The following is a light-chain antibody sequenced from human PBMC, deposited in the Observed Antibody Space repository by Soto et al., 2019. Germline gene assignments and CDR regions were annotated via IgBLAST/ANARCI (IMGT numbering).Light chain of an antibody. CDR1: QSINSW. CDR2: KAS. Sequence: DIQMTQSPSTLSASVGDRVTITCRASQSINSWLAWYQQEPGKAPKLLIYKASSLESGVPSRFSGSGSGTEFTLTISSLQPDDFATYYCQHYNGYPPWMFGQGTKVEIK. J-gene: IGKJ1*01. V-gene: IGKV1-5*03. CDR3: QHYNGYPPWM.